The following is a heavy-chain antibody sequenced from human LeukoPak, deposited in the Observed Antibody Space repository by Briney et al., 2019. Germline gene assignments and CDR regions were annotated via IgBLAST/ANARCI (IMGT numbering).Heavy chain of an antibody. CDR3: ARGPTITRYNWAFDY. Sequence: SETLSLTCTVSDGSISSGSYYWSWIRQPAGKGLEWIGRIYTSGSTNYNPSLKSRVTISVDTSKNQFSLKLSSVTAADTAVYYCARGPTITRYNWAFDYWGQGTLVTASS. J-gene: IGHJ4*02. D-gene: IGHD1-20*01. V-gene: IGHV4-61*02. CDR1: DGSISSGSYY. CDR2: IYTSGST.